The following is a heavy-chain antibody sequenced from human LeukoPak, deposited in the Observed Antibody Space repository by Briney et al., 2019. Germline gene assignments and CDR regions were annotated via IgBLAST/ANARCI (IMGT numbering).Heavy chain of an antibody. V-gene: IGHV3-74*01. J-gene: IGHJ4*02. CDR3: VSFYETY. CDR2: INSEGSWT. Sequence: PGGPLTHSYSPSGNYRLHWVRQAPGTGPARVAHINSEGSWTSYADSVKGRFTISKHNAKNTVYLQMTSLRAEDTAVYYCVSFYETYWGRGTLVTVSS. D-gene: IGHD2/OR15-2a*01. CDR1: GNYR.